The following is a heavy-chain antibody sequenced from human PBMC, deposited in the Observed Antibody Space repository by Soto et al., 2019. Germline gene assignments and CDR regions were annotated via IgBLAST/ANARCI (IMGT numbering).Heavy chain of an antibody. J-gene: IGHJ5*02. D-gene: IGHD6-6*01. Sequence: PSEPLSLTCTVSDASITSTRHYWVCIRQPPGKGLDWIGSIYHGGTTYYNPSLKTRVTISVDTSKNQFSLRLRSVTAADTAVYFCARLVARYGSSTGWFDPWGQGALVTVSS. CDR1: DASITSTRHY. V-gene: IGHV4-39*01. CDR2: IYHGGTT. CDR3: ARLVARYGSSTGWFDP.